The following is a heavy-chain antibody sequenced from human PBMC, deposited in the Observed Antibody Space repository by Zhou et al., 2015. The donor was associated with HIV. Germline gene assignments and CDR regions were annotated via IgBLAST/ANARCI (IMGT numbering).Heavy chain of an antibody. CDR2: IIPIFGTA. CDR3: ARLELGYNYDSSGPFDL. CDR1: GGTFSSYA. J-gene: IGHJ2*01. V-gene: IGHV1-69*01. Sequence: QVQLVQSGAEVKKPGSSVKVSCKASGGTFSSYAISWVRQAPGQGLEWMGGIIPIFGTANYAQKFQGRVTITADESTSTAYMELRSLRSDDTAVYYCARLELGYNYDSSGPFDLWGRGTLVTVSS. D-gene: IGHD3-22*01.